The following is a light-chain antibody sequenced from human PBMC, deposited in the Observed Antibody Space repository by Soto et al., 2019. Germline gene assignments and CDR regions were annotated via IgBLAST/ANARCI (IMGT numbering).Light chain of an antibody. Sequence: IVFTQSPGTLSLSRGETDTLSCRASQSVSSSYLAWYQQKPGQAPRLLIYGASSRATGIPDRFSGSGSGTDFTLTISRLEPEDFAVYYCQQYGSGWTFGQGTKVDVK. CDR3: QQYGSGWT. V-gene: IGKV3-20*01. CDR2: GAS. J-gene: IGKJ1*01. CDR1: QSVSSSY.